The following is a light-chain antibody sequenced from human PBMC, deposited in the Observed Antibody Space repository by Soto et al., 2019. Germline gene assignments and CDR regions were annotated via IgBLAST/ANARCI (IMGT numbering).Light chain of an antibody. J-gene: IGKJ1*01. CDR2: LGS. Sequence: IVMTQSPLSLPVTPGEPASISCRSSQSLLHSNGYNYLDWYLQKPGQSPQLLIYLGSNRASGVPDRFSGSGSGTDFTLKIGRVEAEDVGVYYCMQALQTPWTFGQGTKVEIK. CDR1: QSLLHSNGYNY. V-gene: IGKV2-28*01. CDR3: MQALQTPWT.